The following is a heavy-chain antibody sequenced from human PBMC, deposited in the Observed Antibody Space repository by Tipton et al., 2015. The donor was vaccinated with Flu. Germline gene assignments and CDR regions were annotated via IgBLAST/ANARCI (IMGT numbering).Heavy chain of an antibody. CDR1: GFRFSTYD. J-gene: IGHJ3*02. V-gene: IGHV3-48*03. CDR3: ARESDSPMVRTNAFDI. D-gene: IGHD5-18*01. CDR2: ISSGSTNI. Sequence: SLRLSCTASGFRFSTYDMNWVRQTSGKGLEWLSYISSGSTNIHYADSVKGRFTVSRDNAKNTLYLQMDSLRAEDAAVYYCARESDSPMVRTNAFDIWGQGTTVTVSA.